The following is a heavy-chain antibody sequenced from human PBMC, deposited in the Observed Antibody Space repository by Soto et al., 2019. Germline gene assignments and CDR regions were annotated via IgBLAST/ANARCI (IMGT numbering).Heavy chain of an antibody. D-gene: IGHD6-6*01. Sequence: GGSLRLSCAASGFTFSSYGMHWVRQAPGKGLEWVAVISYDGSNKYYADSVKGRFTISRDNSKNTLYLQMNSLRAEDTAVYYCARDPRSSIAARPRSYYYYGMDVWGQGTTVTVSS. CDR1: GFTFSSYG. CDR2: ISYDGSNK. J-gene: IGHJ6*02. V-gene: IGHV3-30*03. CDR3: ARDPRSSIAARPRSYYYYGMDV.